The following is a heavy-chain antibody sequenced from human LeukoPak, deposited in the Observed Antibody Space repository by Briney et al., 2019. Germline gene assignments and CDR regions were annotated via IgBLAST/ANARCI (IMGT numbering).Heavy chain of an antibody. Sequence: GASVKVSCKASGYTFTGYYMHWVRQAPGQGLEWMGWINPNSGGTNYAQKFQGRVTMTRDTSISTAYMELSSLRSEDTAVYYCARDFEQYSSSSFDYWGQGTLVTVSS. V-gene: IGHV1-2*02. CDR1: GYTFTGYY. CDR2: INPNSGGT. J-gene: IGHJ4*02. CDR3: ARDFEQYSSSSFDY. D-gene: IGHD6-6*01.